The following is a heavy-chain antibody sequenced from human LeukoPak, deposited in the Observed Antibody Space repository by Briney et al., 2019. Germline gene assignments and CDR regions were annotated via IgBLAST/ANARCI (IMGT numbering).Heavy chain of an antibody. CDR3: ARDNRAGPYSSSSEGIDY. CDR2: IYYSGST. Sequence: MPSETLSLTCTVSGGSISSYYWSWIRQPPGKGLEWIGYIYYSGSTNYNPTLKSRVTISVDTSKNQFSLKLSSVTAADTAVYYCARDNRAGPYSSSSEGIDYWGQGTLVTVSS. CDR1: GGSISSYY. J-gene: IGHJ4*02. D-gene: IGHD6-6*01. V-gene: IGHV4-59*01.